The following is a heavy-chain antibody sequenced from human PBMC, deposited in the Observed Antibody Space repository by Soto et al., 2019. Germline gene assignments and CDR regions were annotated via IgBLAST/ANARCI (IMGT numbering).Heavy chain of an antibody. CDR2: ISAYNGNT. Sequence: VSVKVSCKASGYTFTSYGISWVRQAPGQGLEWMGWISAYNGNTNYAQKLQGRVTMTTDTSTSTAYMELRSLRSDDTAVYYCARSPLGGDAFDIWGQGTMVTVSS. D-gene: IGHD2-15*01. CDR3: ARSPLGGDAFDI. V-gene: IGHV1-18*01. CDR1: GYTFTSYG. J-gene: IGHJ3*02.